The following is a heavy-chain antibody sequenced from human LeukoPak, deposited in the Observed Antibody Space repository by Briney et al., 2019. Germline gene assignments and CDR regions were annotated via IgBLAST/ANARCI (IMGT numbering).Heavy chain of an antibody. V-gene: IGHV1-69*13. D-gene: IGHD6-13*01. Sequence: ASVKVSCKASGGTFSSYAISWVRQAPGQGLEWMGGIIPIFGTANYAQKFQGRVTITADESTSTAYMELSSLRSEDTAVYYCARAGSSWYYFDYWGRESWSPSPQ. CDR1: GGTFSSYA. CDR3: ARAGSSWYYFDY. J-gene: IGHJ4*02. CDR2: IIPIFGTA.